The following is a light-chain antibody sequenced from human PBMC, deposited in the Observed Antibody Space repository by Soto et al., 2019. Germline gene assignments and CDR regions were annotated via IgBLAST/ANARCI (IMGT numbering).Light chain of an antibody. CDR2: GAS. V-gene: IGKV3-20*01. Sequence: EIVLTQSPGTLSLSPGERATLSCRASQSVSSSYLAWYQQKPGQAPRLLIHGASSRATGIPDRFSGSGSGTDFTLTISRLEPEDFATYYCQQYTRYPYTFGQGTKLEIK. CDR3: QQYTRYPYT. J-gene: IGKJ2*01. CDR1: QSVSSSY.